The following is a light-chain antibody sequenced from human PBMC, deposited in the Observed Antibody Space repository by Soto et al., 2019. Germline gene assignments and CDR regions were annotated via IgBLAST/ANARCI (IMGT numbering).Light chain of an antibody. V-gene: IGKV3-20*01. J-gene: IGKJ5*01. CDR1: QSVTRTY. Sequence: ETVLTQSPGTLSLSPGERATLSCRASQSVTRTYLAWYQQKPGQAPRLLIYGASSRATGIPDRFSGSGSGTDFTLTISRLEPEDFAVYYCQQYGSSPITFGQGTRLEIK. CDR2: GAS. CDR3: QQYGSSPIT.